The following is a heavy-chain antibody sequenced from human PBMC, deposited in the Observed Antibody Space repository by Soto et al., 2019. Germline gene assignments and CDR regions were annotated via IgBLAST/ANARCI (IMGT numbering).Heavy chain of an antibody. D-gene: IGHD2-15*01. CDR2: ISSSSSTI. CDR1: GFTFSSYS. V-gene: IGHV3-48*02. J-gene: IGHJ6*02. Sequence: GGSLRLSCAASGFTFSSYSMNWVRQAPGKGLEWVSYISSSSSTIYYADSVKGRFTISRDNAKNSLYLQMNSLRDEDTAVYYCARDGLVGYCSGGSCYQVYYYYGMDVWGQGTTVTVSS. CDR3: ARDGLVGYCSGGSCYQVYYYYGMDV.